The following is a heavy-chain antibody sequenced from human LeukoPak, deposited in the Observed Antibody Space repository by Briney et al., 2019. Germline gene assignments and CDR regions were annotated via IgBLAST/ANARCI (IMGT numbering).Heavy chain of an antibody. V-gene: IGHV4-59*01. CDR1: GGSISGYY. Sequence: SETLSLTCTVSGGSISGYYWSWIRQPPGKGPEWIGYIYYSGSTNYNPSLKSRVTISVDTSKNQFSLKLSSVTAADTAVYYCAKGGHDYYYMHVWGKGTTVIVSS. J-gene: IGHJ6*03. CDR2: IYYSGST. CDR3: AKGGHDYYYMHV. D-gene: IGHD3-10*01.